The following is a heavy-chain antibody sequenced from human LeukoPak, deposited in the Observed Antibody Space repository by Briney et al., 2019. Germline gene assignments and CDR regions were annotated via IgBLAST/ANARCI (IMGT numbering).Heavy chain of an antibody. CDR3: ARVRYRLAETYIDY. D-gene: IGHD3-16*01. J-gene: IGHJ4*02. V-gene: IGHV1-18*01. Sequence: ASVKVSCKASGYTFTSYGISWVRQAPGQGLEWMGWISAYNGNTNYAQKFQGRVTMTRDTSISTAYMELSRLRSDDTAVYYCARVRYRLAETYIDYWGQGTLVTVSS. CDR1: GYTFTSYG. CDR2: ISAYNGNT.